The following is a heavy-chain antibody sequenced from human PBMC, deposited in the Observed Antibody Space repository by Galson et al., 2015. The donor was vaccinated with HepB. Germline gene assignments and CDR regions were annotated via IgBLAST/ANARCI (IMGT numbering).Heavy chain of an antibody. J-gene: IGHJ4*02. CDR2: ISGSGAST. CDR1: GFTFSSHA. Sequence: SLRLSCAASGFTFSSHAMSWVRQAPGKGLEWVSGISGSGASTYHADSVKGRFTISRDNSKNTLYLQVNSLRAEDTAVYYCAKVEGIQIWLQILDYWGQETLVTVSS. D-gene: IGHD5-18*01. CDR3: AKVEGIQIWLQILDY. V-gene: IGHV3-23*01.